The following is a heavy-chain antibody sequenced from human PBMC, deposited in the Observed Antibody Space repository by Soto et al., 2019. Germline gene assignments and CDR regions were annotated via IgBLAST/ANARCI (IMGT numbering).Heavy chain of an antibody. J-gene: IGHJ5*02. CDR1: GLTFGDFA. Sequence: PGGSLRLSCTASGLTFGDFAMSWFRQAPGKGLEWVSFIRSKIYGGTTEYAASVKGRFTISRDDSKSIAYLQMSSLKTEDTAVYFCSGFGYSNLGFHWFDPWGQGTLVTVSS. CDR2: IRSKIYGGTT. CDR3: SGFGYSNLGFHWFDP. D-gene: IGHD4-4*01. V-gene: IGHV3-49*03.